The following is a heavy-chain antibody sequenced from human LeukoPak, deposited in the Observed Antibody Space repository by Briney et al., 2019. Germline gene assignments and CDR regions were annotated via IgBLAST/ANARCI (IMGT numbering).Heavy chain of an antibody. Sequence: RASETLSLTCTVSGGSISSHYWSWIRQPPGKGLEWIGYIYYSGSTNYNPSLKSRVTISVDTSKNQFSLKLSSVTAADTAVYYCARFGTDYDSSGSYYASFDYWGQGTLVTVSS. CDR2: IYYSGST. CDR3: ARFGTDYDSSGSYYASFDY. J-gene: IGHJ4*02. CDR1: GGSISSHY. D-gene: IGHD3-22*01. V-gene: IGHV4-59*11.